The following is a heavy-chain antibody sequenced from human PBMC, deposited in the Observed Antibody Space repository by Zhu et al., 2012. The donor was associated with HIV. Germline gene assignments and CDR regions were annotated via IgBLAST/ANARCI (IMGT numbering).Heavy chain of an antibody. CDR3: AKDRLTLDAFDI. CDR2: ISGSGSNT. Sequence: EVQLLESGGGFVYPGGSLRLSCVASGFTFINYGMSWVRQAPGKGPGWVSAISGSGSNTYYIDSVKGRFTISRDNSKNTVFLQMNSLRAEDAAVYYCAKDRLTLDAFDIWGQGDNGHRLF. V-gene: IGHV3-23*01. J-gene: IGHJ3*02. CDR1: GFTFINYG.